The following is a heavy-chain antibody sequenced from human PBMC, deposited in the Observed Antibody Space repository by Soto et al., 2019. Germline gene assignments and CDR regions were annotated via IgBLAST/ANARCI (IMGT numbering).Heavy chain of an antibody. D-gene: IGHD2-21*01. CDR1: GDSISSYY. V-gene: IGHV4-59*04. J-gene: IGHJ4*02. CDR2: LYYSGNT. CDR3: ASGLSGDKVDQ. Sequence: SETLSLTCAVSGDSISSYYCMWIRQPPGKGLEWIGHLYYSGNTYNNPSLKSRITMSLDTSTSQFSLNLNSVTAADTAVYYCASGLSGDKVDQWGQGTLVTVSS.